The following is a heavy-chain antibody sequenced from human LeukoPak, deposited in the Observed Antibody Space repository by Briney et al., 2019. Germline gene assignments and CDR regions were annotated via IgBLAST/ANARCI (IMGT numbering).Heavy chain of an antibody. CDR3: AGSGYLYDSSGYYYPYRDY. CDR1: GFIVSSDY. D-gene: IGHD3-22*01. V-gene: IGHV3-53*01. CDR2: IYSGGST. J-gene: IGHJ4*02. Sequence: GGSLRLSCAVSGFIVSSDYMSWVRQAPGKGLEWVSTIYSGGSTYYADSVKGRFTISRDNSKNTLYLQMNSLRAEDTAVYYCAGSGYLYDSSGYYYPYRDYWGQGTLVTVSS.